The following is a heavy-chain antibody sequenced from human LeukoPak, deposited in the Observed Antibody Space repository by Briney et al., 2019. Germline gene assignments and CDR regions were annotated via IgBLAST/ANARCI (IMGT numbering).Heavy chain of an antibody. CDR3: AREIRFLEWLFLSREDPNWFDP. CDR2: IWYDGSNN. CDR1: GFTFSSYG. D-gene: IGHD3-3*01. Sequence: GGSLRPSCAASGFTFSSYGMHWVRQAPGKGLEGVAVIWYDGSNNYYADSVKGRFTISRDNSKNTLYLQMHSLRAEDTAVYYCAREIRFLEWLFLSREDPNWFDPWGQGTLVTVSS. J-gene: IGHJ5*02. V-gene: IGHV3-33*01.